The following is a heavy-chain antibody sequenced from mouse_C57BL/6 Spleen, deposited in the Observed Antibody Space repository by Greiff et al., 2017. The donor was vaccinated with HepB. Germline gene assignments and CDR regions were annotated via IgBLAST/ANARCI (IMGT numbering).Heavy chain of an antibody. V-gene: IGHV1-19*01. CDR3: AREGDDYGAMDY. Sequence: EVQLQQSGPVLVKPGASVKMSCKASGYTFTDYYMNWVKQSHGKSLEWIGVINPYNGGTSYNQKFKGKATLTVDKSSSTAYMELNSLTSEDSAAYYCAREGDDYGAMDYWGQGTSVTVSS. CDR1: GYTFTDYY. J-gene: IGHJ4*01. CDR2: INPYNGGT.